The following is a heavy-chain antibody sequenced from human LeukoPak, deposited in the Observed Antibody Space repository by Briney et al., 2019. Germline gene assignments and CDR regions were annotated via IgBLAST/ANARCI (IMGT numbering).Heavy chain of an antibody. CDR1: GYTFTGYY. Sequence: ASVKVSCKASGYTFTGYYMHWVRQAPGQGLEWMGWINPNSGGTNYAQKCQGRVTMTMDTSISTAYMELSRLRSDDTAVYYCARRGGSSSWYNYYYMDVWGKGTTVTISS. V-gene: IGHV1-2*02. D-gene: IGHD6-13*01. CDR3: ARRGGSSSWYNYYYMDV. CDR2: INPNSGGT. J-gene: IGHJ6*03.